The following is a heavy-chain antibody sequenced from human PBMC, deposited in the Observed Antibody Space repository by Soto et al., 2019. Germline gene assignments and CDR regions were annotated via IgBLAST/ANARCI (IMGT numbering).Heavy chain of an antibody. CDR2: ISGGGTST. V-gene: IGHV3-23*01. J-gene: IGHJ5*02. Sequence: GGSLRLSXAASGFTFSSYAMSWVRQAPGKGLEWVSTISGGGTSTYYADSVKGRFTISRDNSKNTLYLQMNSLRAEDTAVYYCAKGREYCSSTSCPNWFDPWGQGTLVTVSS. D-gene: IGHD2-2*01. CDR1: GFTFSSYA. CDR3: AKGREYCSSTSCPNWFDP.